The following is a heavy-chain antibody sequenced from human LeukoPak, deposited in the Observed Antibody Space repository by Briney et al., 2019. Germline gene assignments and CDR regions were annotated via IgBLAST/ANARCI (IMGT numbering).Heavy chain of an antibody. D-gene: IGHD3-22*01. J-gene: IGHJ4*02. CDR2: TSYSGST. Sequence: SETLSLTCTVSGGSVSSSSYYWSWVRQPRGKGLEWMGYTSYSGSTNYHSYLKGRVTISVDMSKNQFSLKLSSVTAADTAVYYCASFSSGHYYWGQGTLVTVSA. CDR1: GGSVSSSSYY. CDR3: ASFSSGHYY. V-gene: IGHV4-61*01.